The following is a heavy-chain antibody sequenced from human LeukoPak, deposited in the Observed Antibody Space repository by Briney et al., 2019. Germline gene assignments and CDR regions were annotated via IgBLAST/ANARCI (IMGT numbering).Heavy chain of an antibody. CDR3: ATYSILNAREFRY. Sequence: GGSLRLSCVASGFTFSSYWMSWVRQAPGRGLEWVANVQHIGGETYYVDPVKGRFTISRDNAKNSVYLQMNSLGADDTAVYYCATYSILNAREFRYWGQGTLVTVTS. CDR2: VQHIGGET. CDR1: GFTFSSYW. D-gene: IGHD4-11*01. V-gene: IGHV3-7*01. J-gene: IGHJ1*01.